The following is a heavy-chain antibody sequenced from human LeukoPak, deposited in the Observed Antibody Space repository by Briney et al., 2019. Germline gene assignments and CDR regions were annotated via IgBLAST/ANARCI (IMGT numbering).Heavy chain of an antibody. CDR2: IYNSGST. CDR1: GGSISSGDYY. J-gene: IGHJ3*02. D-gene: IGHD1-26*01. CDR3: ARIVGAGDAFDI. Sequence: SQTLSLTCTVSGGSISSGDYYWSWIRQPPGKGLEWIGYIYNSGSTYYNPSLKSRVTISVDTSKNQFSLKLSSVTAADTAVYYCARIVGAGDAFDIWGQGTMVTVSS. V-gene: IGHV4-30-4*08.